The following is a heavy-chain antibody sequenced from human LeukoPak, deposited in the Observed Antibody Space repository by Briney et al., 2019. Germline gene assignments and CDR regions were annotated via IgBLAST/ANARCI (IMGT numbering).Heavy chain of an antibody. D-gene: IGHD2-2*01. CDR2: FDPEDGET. CDR1: GYTLTELP. V-gene: IGHV1-24*01. Sequence: ASVKVSCKVSGYTLTELPMHWVRQAPGKGLEWMGGFDPEDGETIYAQKFQGRVTMTEDTSTDTAYMELNSLRSDDTAVYYCATDPGEIVPAAKGPRGDYCYGMDVWGQGTTVTVSS. CDR3: ATDPGEIVPAAKGPRGDYCYGMDV. J-gene: IGHJ6*02.